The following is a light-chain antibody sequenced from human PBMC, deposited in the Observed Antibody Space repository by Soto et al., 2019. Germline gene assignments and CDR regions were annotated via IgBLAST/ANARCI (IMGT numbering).Light chain of an antibody. CDR2: EVS. V-gene: IGLV2-14*01. CDR3: TLYSRYRVLV. CDR1: SSDIGGYKY. J-gene: IGLJ3*02. Sequence: QSVLTQPASVSGSLGQSITISCTGTSSDIGGYKYVSWYQQHPGKAPKLIIFEVSNRPSGVSDRFSGSNSGNTASLTISGPQAEDEADYYCTLYSRYRVLVFAGGTQVTV.